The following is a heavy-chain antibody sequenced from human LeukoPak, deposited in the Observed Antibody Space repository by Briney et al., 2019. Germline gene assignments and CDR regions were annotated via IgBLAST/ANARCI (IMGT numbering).Heavy chain of an antibody. CDR3: ARDRGSPFHFGY. CDR1: GFTVSSSY. Sequence: GGSLRLSCAASGFTVSSSYMNWVRQAPGKGLEWVSVIHSDGTTYYADSVKGRFTISRDNSKSTLYLQMNSLRAEDTAVYYCARDRGSPFHFGYWGQGTLAIVSS. D-gene: IGHD6-6*01. J-gene: IGHJ4*02. V-gene: IGHV3-53*01. CDR2: IHSDGTT.